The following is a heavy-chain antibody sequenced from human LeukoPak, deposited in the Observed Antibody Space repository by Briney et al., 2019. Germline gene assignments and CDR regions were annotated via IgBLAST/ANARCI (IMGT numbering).Heavy chain of an antibody. CDR2: ISSSSSYI. V-gene: IGHV3-21*01. Sequence: PGGSLRLSCAASGFTFSNYGMNRVRQAPGKGLEWVSYISSSSSYIYYADSVKGRFTISRDNAKNSLYLQMNSLRAEDTAVYYCAKVLEQLVPDYWGQGTLVTVSS. D-gene: IGHD6-6*01. J-gene: IGHJ4*02. CDR1: GFTFSNYG. CDR3: AKVLEQLVPDY.